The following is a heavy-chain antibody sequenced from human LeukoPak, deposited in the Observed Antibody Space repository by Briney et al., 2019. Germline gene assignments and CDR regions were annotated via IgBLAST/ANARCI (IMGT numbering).Heavy chain of an antibody. D-gene: IGHD3-10*01. J-gene: IGHJ4*02. CDR2: ISSSSSYI. V-gene: IGHV3-21*01. CDR3: ARDGSITMVRGVIAY. CDR1: GFTFSSYS. Sequence: GGSLRLSCAASGFTFSSYSMNWVRQAPGKGLEWVSSISSSSSYIYYADSVKGRFTISRDNAKNSLYLQMNSLRAEDTAVYYCARDGSITMVRGVIAYWGQGTLVTVSS.